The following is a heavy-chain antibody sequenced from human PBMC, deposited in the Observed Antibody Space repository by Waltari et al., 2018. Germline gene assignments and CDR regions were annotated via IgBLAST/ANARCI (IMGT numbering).Heavy chain of an antibody. V-gene: IGHV4-31*03. Sequence: QVQLQESGPGLVRPSQTLSLTCTVSGGSISRGSYYWSWIRQYPGKGLEWIGYSHHSGVTLYNPSLESRVSIGVDTSKNQCSLKVSSVTAADTAVYYCAREMNPRAPYFDLWGQGALVTVSS. CDR3: AREMNPRAPYFDL. J-gene: IGHJ4*02. CDR2: SHHSGVT. CDR1: GGSISRGSYY.